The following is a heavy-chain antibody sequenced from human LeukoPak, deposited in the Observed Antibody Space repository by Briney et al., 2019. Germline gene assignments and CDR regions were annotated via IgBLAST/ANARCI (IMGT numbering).Heavy chain of an antibody. J-gene: IGHJ6*02. D-gene: IGHD5-18*01. V-gene: IGHV3-33*01. CDR2: IWYDGSNK. CDR1: GFTFSSYG. CDR3: ARALWLKNYYYGMDV. Sequence: GGSLRLSCAASGFTFSSYGMHWVRQAPGKGLEWVAVIWYDGSNKYYADSVKGRFTISRDNSKNTLYLQMNSLRAEDTAVYYCARALWLKNYYYGMDVWGQGTTVTVSS.